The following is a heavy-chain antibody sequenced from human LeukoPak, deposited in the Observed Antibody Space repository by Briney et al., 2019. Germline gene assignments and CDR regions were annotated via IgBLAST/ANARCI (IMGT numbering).Heavy chain of an antibody. V-gene: IGHV4-34*01. CDR1: GGSFSGYY. D-gene: IGHD5-24*01. CDR2: INHSGST. J-gene: IGHJ4*02. CDR3: ARRGWLQFFY. Sequence: LETLSLTCAVYGGSFSGYYWSWIRQPPGKGLEWIGEINHSGSTNYNPSLKSRVTISVDTSKNQFSLKLSSVTAADTAVYYCARRGWLQFFYWGQGTLVTVSS.